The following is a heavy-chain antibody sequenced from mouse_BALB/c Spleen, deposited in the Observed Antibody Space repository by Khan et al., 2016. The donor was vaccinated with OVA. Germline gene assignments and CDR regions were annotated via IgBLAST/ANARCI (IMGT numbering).Heavy chain of an antibody. CDR3: TRLAYYYNSEGFAY. CDR1: GFTFSTYG. D-gene: IGHD1-1*01. Sequence: DVMLVESGGDLVKPGGSLKLSCATSGFTFSTYGMSWVRQTPDKRLEWVAAISSGGSYTYYPGSVKGRFTISRDNATNTLYLQMSSLKSEDTAIYYCTRLAYYYNSEGFAYWGQGTLVTVSA. V-gene: IGHV5-6*02. J-gene: IGHJ3*01. CDR2: ISSGGSYT.